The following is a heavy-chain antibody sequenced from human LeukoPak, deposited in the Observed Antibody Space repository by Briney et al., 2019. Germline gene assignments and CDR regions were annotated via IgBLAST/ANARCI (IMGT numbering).Heavy chain of an antibody. CDR2: MNPNNGNT. CDR3: ATESGLIAAADYNWFDP. Sequence: ASVKVSCKASGYTFTSYDINWVRPATGQGLEWMGWMNPNNGNTGYAQKFQGRVTMTEDTSTDTAYMELSSLRSEDTAVYYCATESGLIAAADYNWFDPWGQGTLVTVSS. V-gene: IGHV1-8*01. D-gene: IGHD6-13*01. J-gene: IGHJ5*02. CDR1: GYTFTSYD.